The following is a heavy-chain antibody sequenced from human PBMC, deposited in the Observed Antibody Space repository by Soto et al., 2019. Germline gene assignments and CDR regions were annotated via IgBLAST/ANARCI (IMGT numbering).Heavy chain of an antibody. CDR1: GGSISSGGYY. CDR3: ARWIYYDSSGSHTPGYYFDY. D-gene: IGHD3-22*01. CDR2: IYYSGST. J-gene: IGHJ4*02. V-gene: IGHV4-31*03. Sequence: SETLSLTCTVSGGSISSGGYYWSWIRQHPGKGLEWIGYIYYSGSTSYNPSLKSRVTISVDTSKNQFALKLSSVTAADTAVYYCARWIYYDSSGSHTPGYYFDYWGQGTLVTVSS.